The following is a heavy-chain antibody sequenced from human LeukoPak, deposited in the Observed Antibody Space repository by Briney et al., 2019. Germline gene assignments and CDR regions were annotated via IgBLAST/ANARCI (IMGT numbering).Heavy chain of an antibody. CDR2: IYHSGST. V-gene: IGHV4-38-2*02. J-gene: IGHJ5*02. D-gene: IGHD4-17*01. CDR1: GYSISSGYY. Sequence: SETLSLTCTVSGYSISSGYYWGWIRQPPGKGLEWIGSIYHSGSTYYNASLKSRVTISVDTSKNQFALKLSSVTAADTAVYYCARGDDDYGDYVWFDPWGQGTLVTVSS. CDR3: ARGDDDYGDYVWFDP.